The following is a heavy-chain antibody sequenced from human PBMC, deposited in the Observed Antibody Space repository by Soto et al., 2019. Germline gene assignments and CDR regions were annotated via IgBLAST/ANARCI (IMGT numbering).Heavy chain of an antibody. V-gene: IGHV3-48*02. Sequence: PGGSLRLSCAASGLTFSTYGMNWVRHAPGKWLEWVSYISSASSTIYYADSVKGRLTISRDHAKNSLYLQMNSLSDEDMDVYYCARDSGSYSSSSGSYWYFDLWGRGTLVTGSS. CDR3: ARDSGSYSSSSGSYWYFDL. CDR2: ISSASSTI. CDR1: GLTFSTYG. J-gene: IGHJ2*01. D-gene: IGHD6-6*01.